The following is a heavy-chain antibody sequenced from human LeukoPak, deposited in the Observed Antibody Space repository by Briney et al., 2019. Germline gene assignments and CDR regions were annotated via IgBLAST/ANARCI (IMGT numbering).Heavy chain of an antibody. J-gene: IGHJ3*02. CDR1: GFMFSSNW. CDR3: ARLKGDAFDI. CDR2: IKEDGTET. V-gene: IGHV3-7*03. Sequence: QSGGSLRLSCAASGFMFSSNWMSWVRLAPGKGLEWVANIKEDGTETYYVDSVKGRFTISRDNAKNSLYLQMNSLRVEDTAVYYCARLKGDAFDIWGQGTMVTVSS.